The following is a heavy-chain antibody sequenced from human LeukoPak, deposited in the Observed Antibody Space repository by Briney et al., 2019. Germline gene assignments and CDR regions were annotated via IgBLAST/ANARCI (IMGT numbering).Heavy chain of an antibody. CDR3: ARVPPSAHQLLSSDY. Sequence: ASVKLSCKASGYTFTNYGISWVRPAPGQGLEWMAWISANNGETRYAQNLQGRVTMTTDTSTSTAYMELRSLRSDDTAVYYCARVPPSAHQLLSSDYWGQGTQVTVSS. CDR1: GYTFTNYG. J-gene: IGHJ4*02. CDR2: ISANNGET. V-gene: IGHV1-18*04. D-gene: IGHD2-2*01.